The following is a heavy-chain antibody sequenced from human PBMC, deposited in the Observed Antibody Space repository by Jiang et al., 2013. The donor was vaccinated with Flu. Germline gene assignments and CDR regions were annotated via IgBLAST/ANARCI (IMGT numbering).Heavy chain of an antibody. CDR1: GFTFSSYA. D-gene: IGHD2/OR15-2a*01. J-gene: IGHJ4*02. Sequence: ASGFTFSSYAVSWVRQAPGKGLEWVSAISGSGGSTYYADSVKGRFTISRDNSKNTLYLQMNSLRAEDTAVYYCAKDRNRKYYFDYWGQGTLVTVSS. V-gene: IGHV3-23*01. CDR2: ISGSGGST. CDR3: AKDRNRKYYFDY.